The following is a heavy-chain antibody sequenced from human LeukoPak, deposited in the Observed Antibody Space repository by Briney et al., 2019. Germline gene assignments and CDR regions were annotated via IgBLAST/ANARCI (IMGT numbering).Heavy chain of an antibody. Sequence: SETLSLTCTVSGGSISSYYWSWIRQPPGKWLEWIGEINHSGSTNYNPSLKSRVTISVDTSKNQFSLKLSSVTAADTAVYYCARVSTVTTYYYMDVWGKGTTVTVSS. CDR1: GGSISSYY. J-gene: IGHJ6*03. CDR3: ARVSTVTTYYYMDV. V-gene: IGHV4-34*01. D-gene: IGHD4-17*01. CDR2: INHSGST.